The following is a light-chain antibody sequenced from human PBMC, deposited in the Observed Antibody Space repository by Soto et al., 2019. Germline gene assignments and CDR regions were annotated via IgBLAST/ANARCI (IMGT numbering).Light chain of an antibody. CDR3: QQYKNWPWT. Sequence: EIVMTQSPATLSVSPGERVTLSCRASQSVSSNFAWHQKKPGQAPRLLIYGASTRATGIPARFSGSGSGTAFTLTISSLQSEDFAVYYCQQYKNWPWTFGQGTKVEIK. CDR1: QSVSSN. J-gene: IGKJ1*01. V-gene: IGKV3-15*01. CDR2: GAS.